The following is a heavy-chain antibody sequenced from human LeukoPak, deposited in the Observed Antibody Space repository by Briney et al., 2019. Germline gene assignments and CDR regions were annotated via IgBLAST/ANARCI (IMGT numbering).Heavy chain of an antibody. J-gene: IGHJ4*02. D-gene: IGHD3-10*01. CDR2: ISYDGSNK. Sequence: PGGSLRLSCAASGFTFSSYAMHWVRQAPGKGLEWVAVISYDGSNKYYADSVKGRFTISRDNSKNTVYLQMNSLRAEDTAVYYCAKERTYYYGSGSRMFDYWGQGTLVTVSS. V-gene: IGHV3-30*04. CDR1: GFTFSSYA. CDR3: AKERTYYYGSGSRMFDY.